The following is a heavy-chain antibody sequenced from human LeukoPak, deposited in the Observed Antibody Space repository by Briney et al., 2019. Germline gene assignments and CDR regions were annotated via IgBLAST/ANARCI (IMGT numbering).Heavy chain of an antibody. CDR2: ISSSSSTI. J-gene: IGHJ4*02. D-gene: IGHD5-18*01. CDR1: GFTFSSYS. CDR3: ASGYSYGPNY. V-gene: IGHV3-48*01. Sequence: PGGSLRLSCAASGFTFSSYSMNWVRQAPGKGLEWVSYISSSSSTIYYADSVKGRFTISRANAKNSLYLQMNSLRAEDTAVYYCASGYSYGPNYWGQGTLVTVSS.